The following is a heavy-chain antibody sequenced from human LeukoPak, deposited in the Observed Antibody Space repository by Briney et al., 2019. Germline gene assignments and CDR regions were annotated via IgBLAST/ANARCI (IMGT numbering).Heavy chain of an antibody. V-gene: IGHV4-34*01. Sequence: AETLSLTCGVSGGSFSTFYWRWIRQPPGKGLECMGEINHSGATSYNPFHKSRVNISVDTSNNQFSLTLTYVTAADSAVYYCASSYYAWGQGTLVTVSS. CDR2: INHSGAT. CDR1: GGSFSTFY. CDR3: ASSYYA. D-gene: IGHD3-10*01. J-gene: IGHJ5*02.